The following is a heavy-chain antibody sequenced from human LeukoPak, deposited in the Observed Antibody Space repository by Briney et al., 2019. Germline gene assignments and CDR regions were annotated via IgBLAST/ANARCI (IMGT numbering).Heavy chain of an antibody. J-gene: IGHJ5*02. CDR1: GFSLNNYW. CDR3: ARDAHCTGTSCYSVLFDP. CDR2: ISTDGSNT. Sequence: GGSLRLSCVASGFSLNNYWMHWVRQVPGKGLVWVSRISTDGSNTAYADSVRGRFTISRGNAKNTLYLQMNSLRAEDTALYYCARDAHCTGTSCYSVLFDPWGQGTLVTVSS. D-gene: IGHD2-2*01. V-gene: IGHV3-74*01.